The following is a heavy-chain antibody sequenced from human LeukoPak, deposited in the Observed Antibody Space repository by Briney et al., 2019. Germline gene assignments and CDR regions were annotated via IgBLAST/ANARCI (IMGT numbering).Heavy chain of an antibody. CDR1: GGSISSSSYY. J-gene: IGHJ4*02. CDR3: ARDPLLYNWGFDY. V-gene: IGHV4-39*07. CDR2: IYYSGST. Sequence: SETLSLTCTVSGGSISSSSYYWGWIRQPPGKGLEWIGSIYYSGSTYYNPSLKSRVTISVDTSKNQFSLKLSSVTAADTAVYYCARDPLLYNWGFDYWGQGTLVTVSS. D-gene: IGHD7-27*01.